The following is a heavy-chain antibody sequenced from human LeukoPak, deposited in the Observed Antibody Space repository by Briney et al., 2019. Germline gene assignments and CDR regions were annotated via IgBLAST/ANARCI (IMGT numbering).Heavy chain of an antibody. CDR1: GFAFGDYA. Sequence: GGSLRLSCTASGFAFGDYAMSWFRQAPGKGLEWVGFIRSKAYGGTTEYAASVKGRFTISRDDSKSIAYLQMNSLKTEDTAVYYCTRDLTPYCGGDCYGPGTGWGQGTLVTVSS. CDR3: TRDLTPYCGGDCYGPGTG. V-gene: IGHV3-49*03. D-gene: IGHD2-21*02. CDR2: IRSKAYGGTT. J-gene: IGHJ4*02.